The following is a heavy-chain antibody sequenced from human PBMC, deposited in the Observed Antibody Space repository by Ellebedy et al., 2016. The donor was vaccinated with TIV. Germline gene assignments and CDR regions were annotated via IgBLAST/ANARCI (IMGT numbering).Heavy chain of an antibody. CDR1: GYTFTGDY. D-gene: IGHD6-6*01. J-gene: IGHJ5*02. Sequence: ASVKVSCKASGYTFTGDYMHWVRQAPGQGLEWMGIINPSGGSTSYAQKFQGRVTMTRDTSTSTVYMELSSLRSEDTAVYYCARDRYSSSSSRANWFDPWGQGTLVTVSS. CDR3: ARDRYSSSSSRANWFDP. V-gene: IGHV1-46*01. CDR2: INPSGGST.